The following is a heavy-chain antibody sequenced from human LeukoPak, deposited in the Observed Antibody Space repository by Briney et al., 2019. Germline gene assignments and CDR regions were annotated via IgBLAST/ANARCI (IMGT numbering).Heavy chain of an antibody. V-gene: IGHV3-20*01. CDR2: LNWNGGST. J-gene: IGHJ4*02. Sequence: RTGGSLRLSCAASGFIFDDYGMSWVRQAPGKGLEWVSGLNWNGGSTGYADSVKGRFTISRDNAKNSLYLQMNSLRAEDTALYHCARVAGYIYGTRGNFDYWGQGTLVTVSS. CDR1: GFIFDDYG. D-gene: IGHD5-18*01. CDR3: ARVAGYIYGTRGNFDY.